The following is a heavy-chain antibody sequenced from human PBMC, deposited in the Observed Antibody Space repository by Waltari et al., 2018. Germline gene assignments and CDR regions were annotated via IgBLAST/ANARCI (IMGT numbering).Heavy chain of an antibody. CDR2: ISSGATT. CDR3: ARGAPRD. Sequence: EVQLVESGGGLMQPGGSLRVCCAPSGFTVSNNYMSWVRQAPGKGLESVSVISSGATTHYADSLKGRFTISRDNSKNTLYLQMNSLRAEDTAVYYCARGAPRDWGQGTLVTVSS. CDR1: GFTVSNNY. J-gene: IGHJ4*02. V-gene: IGHV3-53*01.